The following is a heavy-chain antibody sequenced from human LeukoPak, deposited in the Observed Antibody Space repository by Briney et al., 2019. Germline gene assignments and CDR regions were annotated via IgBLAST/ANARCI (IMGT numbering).Heavy chain of an antibody. V-gene: IGHV5-51*01. D-gene: IGHD3-22*01. J-gene: IGHJ3*01. CDR3: ARPNITSYYDSRGYDAFDV. CDR1: GYRLNAYW. Sequence: GESLKISCKGSGYRLNAYWIAWVRQMPGKGLEWMGIIYPDDSDTRYSPSFQGQVTISADKSVRTAYLQWSSLKASDTDMYYCARPNITSYYDSRGYDAFDVWGQGTMVTVSS. CDR2: IYPDDSDT.